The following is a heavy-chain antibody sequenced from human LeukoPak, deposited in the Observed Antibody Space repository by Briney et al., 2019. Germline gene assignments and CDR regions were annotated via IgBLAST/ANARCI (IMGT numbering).Heavy chain of an antibody. V-gene: IGHV4-59*08. Sequence: SETLSLTCTVSGGSISNYYWSWIRQPPGKRLEWIGYVSYSGSSSSNPSLESRVTISVDMSKNQFSLRLTSVTASDTAVYYCARLQGRGDYYLDYWGQGTLVSVSS. J-gene: IGHJ4*02. D-gene: IGHD7-27*01. CDR3: ARLQGRGDYYLDY. CDR2: VSYSGSS. CDR1: GGSISNYY.